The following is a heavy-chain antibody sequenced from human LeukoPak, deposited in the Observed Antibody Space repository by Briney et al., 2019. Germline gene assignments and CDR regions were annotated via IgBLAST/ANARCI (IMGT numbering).Heavy chain of an antibody. CDR3: TRLIAAAGTWWFDP. CDR2: TRSKANSYAT. CDR1: GFTFSGSA. Sequence: GGSLRLSCAASGFTFSGSAMHWVRQASGKGLEWVGRTRSKANSYATAYAASVKGRFTISRDDSKNTAYLQMNSLKTEDTAVYYCTRLIAAAGTWWFDPWGQGTLVTVSS. D-gene: IGHD6-13*01. V-gene: IGHV3-73*01. J-gene: IGHJ5*02.